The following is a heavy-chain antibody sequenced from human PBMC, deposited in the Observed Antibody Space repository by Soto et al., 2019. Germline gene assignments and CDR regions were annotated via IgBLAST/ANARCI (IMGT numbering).Heavy chain of an antibody. Sequence: EVQLVESGGGLVQPGGSLRLSCAASGFTFSTWMHWVRQAPGKGLVWVSRINNDGSSTTYADSVKGRFTISRDNAKNTLYLQMNSLRAEDTAVYYGARSYGGNLAFNYWGQGTLVTVSS. D-gene: IGHD2-15*01. CDR3: ARSYGGNLAFNY. CDR1: GFTFSTW. V-gene: IGHV3-74*01. J-gene: IGHJ4*02. CDR2: INNDGSST.